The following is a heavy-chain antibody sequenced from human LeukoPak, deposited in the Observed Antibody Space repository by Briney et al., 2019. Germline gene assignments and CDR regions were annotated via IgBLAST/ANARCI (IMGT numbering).Heavy chain of an antibody. CDR1: GYTFTGYY. D-gene: IGHD3-16*02. CDR2: INPNSGGT. CDR3: ARGDYYYDYVWGSYRSFAFDY. Sequence: VASVKASCKASGYTFTGYYMHWVRQAPGQGLEWMGWINPNSGGTNYAQKFQGRVTMTRDTSISTAYMELSRLRSDDTAVYYCARGDYYYDYVWGSYRSFAFDYWGQGTLVTVSS. V-gene: IGHV1-2*02. J-gene: IGHJ4*02.